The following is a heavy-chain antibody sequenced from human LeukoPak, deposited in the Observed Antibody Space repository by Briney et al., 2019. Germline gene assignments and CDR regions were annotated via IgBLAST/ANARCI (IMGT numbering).Heavy chain of an antibody. CDR1: GFTFSSYS. D-gene: IGHD5-18*01. Sequence: GGSLRLSCAASGFTFSSYSMNWVRQAPGKGLEWVSSISSGSKYIYNADSVKGRFTISRDNAKNSLYLQMNSLRAEDTAVYYCARALSYSYGSMDFWGQGTLVIVSS. J-gene: IGHJ4*02. V-gene: IGHV3-21*01. CDR2: ISSGSKYI. CDR3: ARALSYSYGSMDF.